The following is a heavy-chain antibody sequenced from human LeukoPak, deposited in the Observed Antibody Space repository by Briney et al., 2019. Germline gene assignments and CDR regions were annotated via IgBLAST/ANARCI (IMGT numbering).Heavy chain of an antibody. J-gene: IGHJ4*02. V-gene: IGHV3-23*01. CDR2: ISGSGGST. CDR3: ARDLFTYYYDSSGYFDY. D-gene: IGHD3-22*01. CDR1: GFTFSSYA. Sequence: PGGSLRLSCAASGFTFSSYAMSWVRQAPGKGLEWVSAISGSGGSTYYADSVKGRFTISRDNAKNSLYLQMNSLRAEDTAVYYCARDLFTYYYDSSGYFDYWGQGTLVTVSS.